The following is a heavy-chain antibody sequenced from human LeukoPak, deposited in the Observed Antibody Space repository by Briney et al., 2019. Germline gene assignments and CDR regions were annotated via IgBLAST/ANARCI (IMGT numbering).Heavy chain of an antibody. Sequence: SETLSLTRTVSGGSISSYYWSWIRQPPGKGLEWIGYIYYSGSTNYNPSLKSRVTISVDTSKNQFSLKLSSVTAADTAVYYCARQVITMVRGVVVRRFDPWGQGTLVTVSS. CDR1: GGSISSYY. CDR3: ARQVITMVRGVVVRRFDP. CDR2: IYYSGST. V-gene: IGHV4-59*08. D-gene: IGHD3-10*01. J-gene: IGHJ5*02.